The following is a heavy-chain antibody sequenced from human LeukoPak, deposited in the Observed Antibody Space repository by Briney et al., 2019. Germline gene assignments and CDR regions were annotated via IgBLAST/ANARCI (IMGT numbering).Heavy chain of an antibody. CDR3: ATRHPYCSSTSCYQGYYYYGMDV. D-gene: IGHD2-2*01. Sequence: SVKVSCKASGGTFSSYAISWVRQAPGQGLEWMGGIIPIFGTASYAQKFQGRVTITADKSTGTAYMELSSLRSEDTAVYYCATRHPYCSSTSCYQGYYYYGMDVWGKGTTVTVSS. V-gene: IGHV1-69*06. J-gene: IGHJ6*04. CDR2: IIPIFGTA. CDR1: GGTFSSYA.